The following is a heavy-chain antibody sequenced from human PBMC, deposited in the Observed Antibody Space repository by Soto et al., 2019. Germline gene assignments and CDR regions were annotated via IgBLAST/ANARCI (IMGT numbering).Heavy chain of an antibody. V-gene: IGHV1-69*02. D-gene: IGHD4-17*01. J-gene: IGHJ4*02. Sequence: VKVSCKASGGTFSSYTISWVRQAPGQGLEWMGRIIPILGVANYAQKFQGRVTITADKSTSTAYMELCSLRSEDTAVYYCATILNFLEDYGGNDRSSYYFDYWGQGTLVTVSS. CDR3: ATILNFLEDYGGNDRSSYYFDY. CDR2: IIPILGVA. CDR1: GGTFSSYT.